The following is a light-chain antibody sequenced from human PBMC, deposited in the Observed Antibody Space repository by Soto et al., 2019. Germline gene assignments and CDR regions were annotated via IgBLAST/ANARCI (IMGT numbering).Light chain of an antibody. Sequence: EIVLTQSPGTLSLSPGERATLSCRASQSVSSLSLAWYQQRPGQAPRLLIYGTSSRAAGIPDRLSGSGSGTDFTLTITRLEPEDFAGYYCQQFGPSSQTFGQGTKVEIK. CDR2: GTS. CDR3: QQFGPSSQT. J-gene: IGKJ1*01. CDR1: QSVSSLS. V-gene: IGKV3-20*01.